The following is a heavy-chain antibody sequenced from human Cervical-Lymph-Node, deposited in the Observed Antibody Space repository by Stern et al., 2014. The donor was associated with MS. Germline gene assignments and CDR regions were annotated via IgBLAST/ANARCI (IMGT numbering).Heavy chain of an antibody. CDR3: ARECGDHTGNRFDN. CDR1: GCTFSRSP. J-gene: IGHJ4*02. Sequence: QVQLVESGAEVMKPGSSVKVSCTASGCTFSRSPFSWVRLGPGEGLEWMGEFMTFLRTSQYAQKCRGRLTMTADESTSTAYMELSRLRSEDTDLYFCARECGDHTGNRFDNWGQGTLVTVSS. CDR2: FMTFLRTS. V-gene: IGHV1-69*01. D-gene: IGHD1-14*01.